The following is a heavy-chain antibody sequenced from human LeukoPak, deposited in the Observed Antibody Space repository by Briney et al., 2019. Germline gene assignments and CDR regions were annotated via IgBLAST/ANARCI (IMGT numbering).Heavy chain of an antibody. V-gene: IGHV1-2*02. J-gene: IGHJ4*02. CDR1: AYTFTDYY. D-gene: IGHD3-22*01. CDR2: INPNSGAT. Sequence: ASVKVSCKASAYTFTDYYMHWVRQAPGQGLQWMGWINPNSGATNYAQQFQGRVTMTRDTSISTAYMDLSRLKSDDTAVYYCARGQDSSGYCLDYWGRGTLVTVSS. CDR3: ARGQDSSGYCLDY.